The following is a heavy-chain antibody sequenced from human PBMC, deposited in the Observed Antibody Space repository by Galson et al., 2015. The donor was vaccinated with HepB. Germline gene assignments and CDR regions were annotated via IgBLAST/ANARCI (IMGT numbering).Heavy chain of an antibody. CDR2: ISGSRGST. CDR3: AKARGDYYGSGNSKGYYYYGMDV. V-gene: IGHV3-23*01. Sequence: SLRLSCAASGFTFSSYAMNWVRQAPGKGLEWVSAISGSRGSTYYADSVKGRFTISRDNSKNTLSLQMNSLRAEDTAVYYCAKARGDYYGSGNSKGYYYYGMDVWGQGTTVTVSS. D-gene: IGHD3-10*01. CDR1: GFTFSSYA. J-gene: IGHJ6*02.